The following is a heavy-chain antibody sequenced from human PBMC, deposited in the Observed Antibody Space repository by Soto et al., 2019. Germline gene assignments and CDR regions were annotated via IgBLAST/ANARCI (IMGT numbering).Heavy chain of an antibody. V-gene: IGHV3-23*01. J-gene: IGHJ1*01. CDR2: ISGSGGST. CDR1: GFTFSSYA. CDR3: ANSIGDYTPMFGQH. Sequence: EVQLLESGGGLVQPGGSLRLSCAASGFTFSSYAMSWVRQAPGKGLEWVSAISGSGGSTYYADSVKGRFTISRDNSKNTLYLQMNSLRAEDTAVYYWANSIGDYTPMFGQHWGQGTLVTVSS. D-gene: IGHD4-17*01.